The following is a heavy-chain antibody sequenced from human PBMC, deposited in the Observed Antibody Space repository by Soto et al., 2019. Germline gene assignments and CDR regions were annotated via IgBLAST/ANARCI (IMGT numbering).Heavy chain of an antibody. CDR2: IYYNGRA. V-gene: IGHV4-59*01. D-gene: IGHD3-16*01. CDR1: GASLSLLY. J-gene: IGHJ6*02. CDR3: ARNGGEIWSHTLYYSGMVV. Sequence: SETLSLTCTVSGASLSLLYWSWVRQSPGKGLEWIVYIYYNGRATYNPSFMSRVTIAIDTSKSQLSLKLTSVTAAVTAGHSRARNGGEIWSHTLYYSGMVVLGPETTVKVSS.